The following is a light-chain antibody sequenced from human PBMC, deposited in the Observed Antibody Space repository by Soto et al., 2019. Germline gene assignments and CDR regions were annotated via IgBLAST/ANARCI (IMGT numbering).Light chain of an antibody. V-gene: IGLV1-40*01. CDR3: QSYDSSLSVV. Sequence: QSVLTQPPSVSGAPGQRVTISCTGSSSNIGAGYDVHWYQQLPGTAPQLLIYGNSKRPSGVPDRFSGSKSGTSASLAITGXXXXXXXXXYCQSYDSSLSVVFGGGTKVT. J-gene: IGLJ2*01. CDR1: SSNIGAGYD. CDR2: GNS.